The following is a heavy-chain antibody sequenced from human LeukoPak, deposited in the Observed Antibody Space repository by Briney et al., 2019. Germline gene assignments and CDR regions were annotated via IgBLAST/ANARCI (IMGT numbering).Heavy chain of an antibody. Sequence: SEALSLTCAVYGGSCDDYYCSWLRQPPGKGLEWIGEIHPSGIFYYNSSLLSRVTVSIDTSKSQFSLRLTSVTAADTAFYYCARGRDRSKAGDHWGQGSLVTVSS. CDR2: IHPSGIF. J-gene: IGHJ4*02. CDR1: GGSCDDYY. CDR3: ARGRDRSKAGDH. D-gene: IGHD5-24*01. V-gene: IGHV4-34*01.